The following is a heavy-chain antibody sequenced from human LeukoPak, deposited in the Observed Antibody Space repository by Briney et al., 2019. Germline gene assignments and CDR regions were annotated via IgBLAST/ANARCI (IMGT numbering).Heavy chain of an antibody. D-gene: IGHD5-12*01. CDR1: GYNFTSYW. J-gene: IGHJ4*02. CDR3: ALKRGISGYDFFDY. CDR2: IYPGDSDT. V-gene: IGHV5-51*01. Sequence: GGSLQISCKGSGYNFTSYWIGWVRQLPGKGLEWMGIIYPGDSDTRYSPSFQGQVTISADKSISTAYLQWSSLKASDTAMYYCALKRGISGYDFFDYWGQGTLVTVSS.